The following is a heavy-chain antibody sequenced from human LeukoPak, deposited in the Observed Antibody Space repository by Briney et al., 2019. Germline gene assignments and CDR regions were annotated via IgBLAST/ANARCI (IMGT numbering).Heavy chain of an antibody. J-gene: IGHJ4*02. CDR1: GYVVNSNY. CDR3: ARDIPDNSYEY. D-gene: IGHD2/OR15-2a*01. Sequence: PGGSLRLSCVASGYVVNSNYVTWVRQVPGKGLEWVAIIYNGGRTHYTDSVKGRFTVSGDNSADTLYLQMNSLRAEDTAVYYCARDIPDNSYEYWGQGTLVTVSS. CDR2: IYNGGRT. V-gene: IGHV3-53*01.